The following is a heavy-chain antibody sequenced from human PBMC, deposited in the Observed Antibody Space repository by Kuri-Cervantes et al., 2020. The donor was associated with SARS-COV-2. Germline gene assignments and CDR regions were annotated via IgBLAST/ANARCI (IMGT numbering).Heavy chain of an antibody. J-gene: IGHJ5*02. V-gene: IGHV4-39*01. CDR2: IYYSGGT. CDR1: GGSISSSSYY. CDR3: ARRGGSYYFWFDP. D-gene: IGHD1-26*01. Sequence: SETLSLTCTVSGGSISSSSYYWGWIRQPPGKGLEWIGSIYYSGGTYYNPSLKSRVTISVDTSKNQFSLKLSSVTAADTAVDYCARRGGSYYFWFDPWGQGTLVTVSS.